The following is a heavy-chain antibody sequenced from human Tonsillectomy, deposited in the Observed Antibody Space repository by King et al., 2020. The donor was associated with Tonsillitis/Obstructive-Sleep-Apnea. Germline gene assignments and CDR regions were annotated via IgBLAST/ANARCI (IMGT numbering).Heavy chain of an antibody. CDR1: GFTFSDYY. CDR2: ISSSSSYT. D-gene: IGHD2-2*02. Sequence: QLVQSGGGLVKPGGSLRLSCAASGFTFSDYYMTWIRQAPGKGLEWLSYISSSSSYTSYADSVKGRFTISRDNAKNSLHLQMNSLRAEDTAVYYCARSADIVVVPAAILPTDYYMDVWGKGTTVTVSS. V-gene: IGHV3-11*05. J-gene: IGHJ6*03. CDR3: ARSADIVVVPAAILPTDYYMDV.